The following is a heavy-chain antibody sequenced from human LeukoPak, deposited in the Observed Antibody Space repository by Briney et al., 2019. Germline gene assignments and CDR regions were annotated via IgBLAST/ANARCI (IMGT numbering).Heavy chain of an antibody. CDR1: GFTFSSYG. CDR3: ARDHMYSSGWYGYYFDY. J-gene: IGHJ4*02. CDR2: ITRTTTTI. V-gene: IGHV3-48*01. Sequence: GGSLRLSCAASGFTFSSYGMNWVRQAPGKGLEWVSYITRTTTTIYYADSVKGRFTISRDNSKNTLYLQMISLRAEDAAVYYCARDHMYSSGWYGYYFDYWGQGTLVTVSS. D-gene: IGHD6-19*01.